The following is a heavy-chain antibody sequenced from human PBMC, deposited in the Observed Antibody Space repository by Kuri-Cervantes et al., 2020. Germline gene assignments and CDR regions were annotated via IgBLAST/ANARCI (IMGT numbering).Heavy chain of an antibody. CDR2: ISSSGSTI. D-gene: IGHD6-19*01. CDR3: AKVGYSSGWAFDY. V-gene: IGHV3-11*01. J-gene: IGHJ4*02. CDR1: GFTFSDYY. Sequence: GESLKISCAASGFTFSDYYMSWIRQAPGKGLEWVSYISSSGSTIYYADSVKGRFTISRDNAKNPLYLQMNSLRAEDTAVYYCAKVGYSSGWAFDYWGQGTLVTVSS.